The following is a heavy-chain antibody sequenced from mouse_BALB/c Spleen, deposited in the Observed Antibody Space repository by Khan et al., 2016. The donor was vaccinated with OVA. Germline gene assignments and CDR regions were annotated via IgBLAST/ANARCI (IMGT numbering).Heavy chain of an antibody. Sequence: VRLQQSGPELVKPGASVKMSCTASGYTFTSSVIHWVRQKSGQGLDWIGYIYPFNDGTKYNEKFEGKATLTSDKSSSTAYMELSRLTSEDSAVYYCARNYRYDVYFDSWGQGTTLTVSS. D-gene: IGHD2-14*01. CDR3: ARNYRYDVYFDS. CDR1: GYTFTSSV. V-gene: IGHV1S136*01. CDR2: IYPFNDGT. J-gene: IGHJ2*01.